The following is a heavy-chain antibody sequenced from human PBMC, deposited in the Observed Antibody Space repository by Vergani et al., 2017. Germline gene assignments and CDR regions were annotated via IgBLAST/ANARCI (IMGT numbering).Heavy chain of an antibody. J-gene: IGHJ4*02. CDR1: GYIFTSYG. Sequence: QVQLVQSGAEVKTPGASVKVSCKASGYIFTSYGISWVRQAPGQGLEWMGWISAYNGNTNYAQKFQGRVTMTRDTSISTAYMELSRLRSDDTAVYYCARALRFLEWSFDYWGQGTLVTVSS. V-gene: IGHV1-18*01. CDR3: ARALRFLEWSFDY. D-gene: IGHD3-3*01. CDR2: ISAYNGNT.